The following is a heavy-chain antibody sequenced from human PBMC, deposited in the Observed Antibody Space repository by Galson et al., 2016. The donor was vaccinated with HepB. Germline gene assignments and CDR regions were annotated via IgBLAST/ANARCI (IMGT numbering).Heavy chain of an antibody. Sequence: SLRLSCAASGFSFRFNAMHWVRQAPGKGLEWVAVISNDGGTQYYVDSVRGRFTISRDNSKNTLYWQMNSLRDEDTAMYYCARGTDIWTGYSDHFSAAFDVWGQGTMVTVSS. V-gene: IGHV3-30-3*01. CDR3: ARGTDIWTGYSDHFSAAFDV. CDR2: ISNDGGTQ. D-gene: IGHD3-9*01. CDR1: GFSFRFNA. J-gene: IGHJ3*01.